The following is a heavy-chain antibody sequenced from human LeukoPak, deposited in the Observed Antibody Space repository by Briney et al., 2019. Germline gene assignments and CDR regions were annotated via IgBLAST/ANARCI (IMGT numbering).Heavy chain of an antibody. D-gene: IGHD2/OR15-2a*01. V-gene: IGHV1-18*01. J-gene: IGHJ3*02. CDR1: GYTLTSYD. CDR2: ISAYNGNT. Sequence: ASVKVSCKASGYTLTSYDINWVRQAPGQGLEWMGWISAYNGNTNYAQKLQGRVTMTTDTSTSTAYMELRSLRSDDTAVYYCARPIGVFLRALDAFDIWGQGTMVTVSS. CDR3: ARPIGVFLRALDAFDI.